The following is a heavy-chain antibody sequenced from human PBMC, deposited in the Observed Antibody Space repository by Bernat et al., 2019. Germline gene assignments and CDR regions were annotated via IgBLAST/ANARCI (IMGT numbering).Heavy chain of an antibody. CDR2: INHSGST. V-gene: IGHV4-34*01. J-gene: IGHJ4*02. Sequence: QVQLQQWGAGLLKPSETLSLTCAVYGGSFSGYYWSWIRQPPGKGLEWIGEINHSGSTNYNPSLKSRVTISVDTSKNQFSLKLSSVTAADTAVYYCAIGRGGDCSLDYWGQGTLVTVSS. D-gene: IGHD2-21*02. CDR1: GGSFSGYY. CDR3: AIGRGGDCSLDY.